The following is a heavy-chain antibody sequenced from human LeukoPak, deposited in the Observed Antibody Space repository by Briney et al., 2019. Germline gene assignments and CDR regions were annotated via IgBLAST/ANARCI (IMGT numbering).Heavy chain of an antibody. CDR3: ANLFWSSWYDP. J-gene: IGHJ5*02. V-gene: IGHV4-34*01. D-gene: IGHD3-3*01. CDR1: GGSFSGYY. CDR2: INHSGST. Sequence: SETLSLTCAVYGGSFSGYYWSWIRQPPGKGLEWIGEINHSGSTNYNPSLKSRVTISVDTSKNQFSLKLSSVTAADTAVYYCANLFWSSWYDPWGQGTLVTLSS.